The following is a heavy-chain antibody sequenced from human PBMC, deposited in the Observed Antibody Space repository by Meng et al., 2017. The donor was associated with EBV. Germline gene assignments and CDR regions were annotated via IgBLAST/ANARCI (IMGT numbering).Heavy chain of an antibody. CDR3: ARPFPSWQSPRLDPFGA. CDR1: GDSISSFYY. CDR2: VHYTGST. J-gene: IGHJ5*02. D-gene: IGHD6-19*01. Sequence: QLQLRDSGPGQVKPSEXLSLTCTGPGDSISSFYYWGWIRQPPGRGLEWIGSVHYTGSTYYSPSLKSRVTVSVDTSKNQFSLRLTSVTAADTAVYYCARPFPSWQSPRLDPFGAWGQGTLVTVSS. V-gene: IGHV4-39*01.